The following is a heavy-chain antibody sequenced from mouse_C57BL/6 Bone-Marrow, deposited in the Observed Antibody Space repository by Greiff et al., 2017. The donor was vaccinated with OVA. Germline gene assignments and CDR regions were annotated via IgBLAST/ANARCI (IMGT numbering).Heavy chain of an antibody. Sequence: DVMLVESGGGLVQPGGSLSLSCAASGFTFTDYYMSWVRQPPGKALEWLGFIRNKANGYTTEYSASVKGRFTISRDNSQSILYLQMNALRAEDSATYYCARYRLGEYYAMDYWGQGTSVTVSS. V-gene: IGHV7-3*01. CDR2: IRNKANGYTT. CDR1: GFTFTDYY. CDR3: ARYRLGEYYAMDY. D-gene: IGHD1-2*01. J-gene: IGHJ4*01.